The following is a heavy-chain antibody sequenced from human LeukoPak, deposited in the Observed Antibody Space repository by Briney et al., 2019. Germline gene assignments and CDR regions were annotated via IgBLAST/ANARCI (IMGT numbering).Heavy chain of an antibody. J-gene: IGHJ4*02. CDR1: GFTFSSYE. Sequence: PGGSLRLSCAASGFTFSSYEMNWVRQAPGKGLEWVSYISSSGSTIYYADSVKGRFTISRDNSKNTLYLQMNSLRAEDTAVYYCAKDSELGDYWGQGTLVTVSS. CDR2: ISSSGSTI. V-gene: IGHV3-48*03. CDR3: AKDSELGDY. D-gene: IGHD7-27*01.